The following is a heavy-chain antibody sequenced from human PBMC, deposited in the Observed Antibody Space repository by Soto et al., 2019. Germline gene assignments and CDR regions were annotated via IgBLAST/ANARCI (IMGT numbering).Heavy chain of an antibody. V-gene: IGHV3-30-3*01. CDR2: LSDDATNK. D-gene: IGHD4-17*01. J-gene: IGHJ4*02. CDR3: VRRLTTTVTAMGY. Sequence: QVQLEESGGVVVQPGRSLRLSCKGSGFIFSPYAIPWVREAPGKGLEWVAALSDDATNKHTAASVKGRFTISRDNSRNTVYLQVNSLRVEDTAVYYCVRRLTTTVTAMGYWGQGTPVTVSS. CDR1: GFIFSPYA.